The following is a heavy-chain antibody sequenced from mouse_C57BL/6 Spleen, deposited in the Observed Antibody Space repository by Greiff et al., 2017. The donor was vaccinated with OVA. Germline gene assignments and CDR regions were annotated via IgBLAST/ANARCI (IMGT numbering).Heavy chain of an antibody. Sequence: QVQLKESGAELVRPGASVKLSCKASGYTFTDYYINWVKQRPGQGLEWIARIYPGSGNTYYNEKFKGKATLTAEKSSSTAYMQLSSLTSEDSAVYFCARGEDGPFAYWGQGTLVTVSA. V-gene: IGHV1-76*01. CDR3: ARGEDGPFAY. CDR2: IYPGSGNT. J-gene: IGHJ3*01. CDR1: GYTFTDYY. D-gene: IGHD2-3*01.